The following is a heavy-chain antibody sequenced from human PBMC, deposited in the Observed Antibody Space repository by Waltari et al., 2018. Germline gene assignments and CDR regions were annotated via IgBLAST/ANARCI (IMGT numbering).Heavy chain of an antibody. CDR3: ANNPYCAPARCLREWDY. D-gene: IGHD3-3*01. V-gene: IGHV3-30*02. CDR2: LHYDGTFS. J-gene: IGHJ4*02. CDR1: VFIPRNCR. Sequence: QLYFLESGGGVVQSGVSLRPSCAASVFIPRNCRLPCFRQAPGKGLESVAFLHYDGTFSLYADSVRGRFTISRDSSKNTLYLEMTNLRTEDTAIYYCANNPYCAPARCLREWDYWGLGTPVYVSS.